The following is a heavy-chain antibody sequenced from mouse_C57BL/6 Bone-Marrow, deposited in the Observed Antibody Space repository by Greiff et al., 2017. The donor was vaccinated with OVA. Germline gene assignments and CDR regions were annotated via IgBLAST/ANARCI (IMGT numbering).Heavy chain of an antibody. J-gene: IGHJ2*01. V-gene: IGHV1-82*01. CDR3: ARRIICGYFDY. CDR1: GYAFSSSW. D-gene: IGHD5-2*01. CDR2: IYPGDGDT. Sequence: VQLQQSGPELVKPGASVKISCKASGYAFSSSWLNWVKQRPGKGLEWIGRIYPGDGDTNYNGKFKGKATVTADKSSSTAYMQLSILTSEDSAVDFYARRIICGYFDYWGQGTTLTVAS.